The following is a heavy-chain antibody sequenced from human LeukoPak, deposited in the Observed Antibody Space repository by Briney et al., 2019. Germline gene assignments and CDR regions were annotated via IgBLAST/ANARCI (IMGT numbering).Heavy chain of an antibody. J-gene: IGHJ4*02. CDR3: ARNKHCNATGCYLNYFDY. Sequence: GGSLRLSCAASGFTFTSHAMNWVRQAPGKGLTWVSGISGDGGTTDYADSVKGRFTISRDNAKNSLYLQMNSLRAEDTAVYYCARNKHCNATGCYLNYFDYWGQGTLVTVSS. CDR2: ISGDGGTT. V-gene: IGHV3-23*01. CDR1: GFTFTSHA. D-gene: IGHD2-2*01.